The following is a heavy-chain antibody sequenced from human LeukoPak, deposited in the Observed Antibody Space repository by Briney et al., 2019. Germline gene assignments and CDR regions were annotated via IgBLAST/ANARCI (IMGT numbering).Heavy chain of an antibody. CDR3: ARDRFEATVVTPDY. Sequence: GGSLRLSCTASGFTFGDYAMSWFRQAPGKGLEWVSSISSSSSYIYYADSVKGRFTISRDNAKDSLYLQMNSLRAEDTAVYYCARDRFEATVVTPDYWGQGTLVTVSS. J-gene: IGHJ4*02. CDR2: ISSSSSYI. V-gene: IGHV3-21*01. D-gene: IGHD4-23*01. CDR1: GFTFGDYA.